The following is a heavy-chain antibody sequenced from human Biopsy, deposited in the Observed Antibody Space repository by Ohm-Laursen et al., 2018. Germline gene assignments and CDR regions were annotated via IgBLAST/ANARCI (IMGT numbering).Heavy chain of an antibody. CDR2: IFYRGST. Sequence: SDTLSLTCPVSGGSISNNNYYWGWLRQPPGKGLEWIGSIFYRGSTHYKPSLKNRVNISVDTSKNQFSLKLNSVTAADTAVYYCARDYDTSGYYYVSWGQGTLVTVSS. CDR3: ARDYDTSGYYYVS. CDR1: GGSISNNNYY. D-gene: IGHD3-22*01. V-gene: IGHV4-39*01. J-gene: IGHJ5*02.